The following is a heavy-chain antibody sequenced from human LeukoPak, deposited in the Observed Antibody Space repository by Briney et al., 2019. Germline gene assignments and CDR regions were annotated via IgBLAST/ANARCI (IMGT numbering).Heavy chain of an antibody. CDR1: GGSFSGYY. CDR2: INHSGST. Sequence: PSETLSLTCAVYGGSFSGYYWSWIRQPPGKGLEGIGEINHSGSTNHNPSLKSRVTISVDTSQNQFSLKLSSVTAADTAVYYCARAGDDFWSGYYHFDYWGKGTLVTVSS. J-gene: IGHJ4*02. V-gene: IGHV4-34*01. CDR3: ARAGDDFWSGYYHFDY. D-gene: IGHD3-3*01.